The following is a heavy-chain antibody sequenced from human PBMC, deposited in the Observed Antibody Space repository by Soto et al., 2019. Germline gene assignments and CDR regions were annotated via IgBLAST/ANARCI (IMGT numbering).Heavy chain of an antibody. CDR2: VIIGGST. D-gene: IGHD2-15*01. CDR3: AKRRGAGGHFDY. CDR1: GFTCSSYA. V-gene: IGHV3-23*01. Sequence: DVQLLESGGGLVQPEGSLRLSCAASGFTCSSYAMGWVRQGPGKGLEWVAVVIIGGSTHYADAVRGRFTISGDNSKNTLSLQMNSLTAEDTAVYFCAKRRGAGGHFDYWGQGALVTVSS. J-gene: IGHJ4*02.